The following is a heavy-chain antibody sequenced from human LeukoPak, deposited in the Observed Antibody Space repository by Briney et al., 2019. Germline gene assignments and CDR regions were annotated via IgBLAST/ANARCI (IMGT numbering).Heavy chain of an antibody. V-gene: IGHV5-51*01. Sequence: GESLNISCKGSGYSFTSYWIGWVRQMPGKGLEWMGIIYPGDSDTRYSPSFQGQVTISVDKSITTAYLQWSSLKASDTAMYYCTRRNDWYFDLWGRGTLVTVSS. CDR3: TRRNDWYFDL. CDR2: IYPGDSDT. J-gene: IGHJ2*01. CDR1: GYSFTSYW.